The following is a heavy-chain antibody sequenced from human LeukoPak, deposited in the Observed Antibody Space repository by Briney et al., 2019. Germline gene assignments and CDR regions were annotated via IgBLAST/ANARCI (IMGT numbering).Heavy chain of an antibody. Sequence: SETLSLTCTVSGDYMTNYHWTWIRQPPGKELEWIGSISYSGTTNYNPSLKSRVTMSVDTSKSQFSLKLNSVTAADTAFYYCARSGLVRGVSTWGQGTLVTVSS. CDR3: ARSGLVRGVST. D-gene: IGHD3-10*01. J-gene: IGHJ4*02. CDR1: GDYMTNYH. V-gene: IGHV4-59*01. CDR2: ISYSGTT.